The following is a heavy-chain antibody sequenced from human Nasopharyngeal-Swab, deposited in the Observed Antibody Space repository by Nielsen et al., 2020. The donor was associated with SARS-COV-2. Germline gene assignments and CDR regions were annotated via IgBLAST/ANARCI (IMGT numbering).Heavy chain of an antibody. V-gene: IGHV3-74*01. CDR1: GFTFSSYW. CDR2: INSDGSST. D-gene: IGHD2-21*02. Sequence: GESLQTPCAASGFTFSSYWIHLVRQAPGKGLVWVSRINSDGSSTSYPDSVKGRFTISRDNAKNTLYLQMNSLGAEDTAVYYCARRATAVDYWGQGTLVTVSS. CDR3: ARRATAVDY. J-gene: IGHJ4*02.